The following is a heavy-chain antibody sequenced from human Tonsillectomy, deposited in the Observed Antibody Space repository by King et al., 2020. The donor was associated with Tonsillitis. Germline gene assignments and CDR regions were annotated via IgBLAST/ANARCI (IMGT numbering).Heavy chain of an antibody. D-gene: IGHD2-2*01. CDR3: ARDIVVAATTIDYYYYYGMDV. J-gene: IGHJ6*02. Sequence: VQLVESGAEVKKPGASVKVSCKASGYTFTDYYIHWVRQAPGPGLEWMGWINPNSGGTNYAQKFQGRVTMTRDTSISTAYLDLSRLRSDDTAVYYWARDIVVAATTIDYYYYYGMDVWGQGTTVTVPS. CDR2: INPNSGGT. CDR1: GYTFTDYY. V-gene: IGHV1-2*02.